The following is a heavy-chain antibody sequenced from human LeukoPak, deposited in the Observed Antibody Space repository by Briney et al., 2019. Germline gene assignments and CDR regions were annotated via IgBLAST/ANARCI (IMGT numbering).Heavy chain of an antibody. J-gene: IGHJ6*03. V-gene: IGHV1-69*05. Sequence: ASVKVSCKASGGTFSSYAISWVRQAPGQGLEWMGWIIPIFGTANYAQKFQGRVTITTHESTSTAYMELSSLRSEDTAVYYCARDDLTGYYAHYYMDVWGKGTTVTVSS. CDR1: GGTFSSYA. D-gene: IGHD3-9*01. CDR2: IIPIFGTA. CDR3: ARDDLTGYYAHYYMDV.